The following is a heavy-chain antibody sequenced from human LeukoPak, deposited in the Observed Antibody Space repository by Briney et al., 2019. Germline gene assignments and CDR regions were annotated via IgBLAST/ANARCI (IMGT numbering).Heavy chain of an antibody. Sequence: PGGSLRLSCAASGFTLSSYAMSWVRQAAGNGLEWVTAISGIGGSTYCADSVKGRVTISRDNSKNTLYLQMINLRAEDTAVYYCAKDPYDSSGCPLLYFDYWGQGTLVTVSS. V-gene: IGHV3-23*01. CDR3: AKDPYDSSGCPLLYFDY. CDR2: ISGIGGST. D-gene: IGHD3-22*01. J-gene: IGHJ4*02. CDR1: GFTLSSYA.